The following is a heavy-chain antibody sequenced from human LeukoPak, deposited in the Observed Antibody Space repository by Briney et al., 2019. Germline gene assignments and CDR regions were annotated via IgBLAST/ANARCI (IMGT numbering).Heavy chain of an antibody. CDR1: GGTFSSYA. J-gene: IGHJ6*03. V-gene: IGHV1-69*13. Sequence: SVKVSCKASGGTFSSYAISWVRQAPGQGLEWMGGIIPIFGTANYAQKFQGRVTITADESTSTAYMELSSLRSEDTAVYYCAREGGNYGLGSYPTVYYYYMDVWGKGTTVTVSS. CDR2: IIPIFGTA. D-gene: IGHD3-10*01. CDR3: AREGGNYGLGSYPTVYYYYMDV.